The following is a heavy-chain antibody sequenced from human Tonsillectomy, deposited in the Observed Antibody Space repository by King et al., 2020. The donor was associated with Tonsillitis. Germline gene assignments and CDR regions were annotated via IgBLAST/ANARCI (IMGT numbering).Heavy chain of an antibody. Sequence: VQLQESGPGLVKPSETLSLTCTVSGGSISSYYWSWIRPPPGKGLEWIGYIYYSGSTNYNPSLKSRVTISVDTSKNQFSLKLSSVTAADTAVYYCARMGYSGYYYFDYWGQGALVTVSS. CDR1: GGSISSYY. D-gene: IGHD3-22*01. CDR2: IYYSGST. J-gene: IGHJ4*02. V-gene: IGHV4-59*01. CDR3: ARMGYSGYYYFDY.